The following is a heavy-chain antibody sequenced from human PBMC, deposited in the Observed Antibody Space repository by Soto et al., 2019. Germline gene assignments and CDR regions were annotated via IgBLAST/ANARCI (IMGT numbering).Heavy chain of an antibody. V-gene: IGHV4-59*08. CDR1: GGSISSYY. CDR2: IYYSGST. J-gene: IGHJ4*02. Sequence: SETLSLTCTVSGGSISSYYWSWIRQPPGKGLEWIGYIYYSGSTNYNPSLKSRVTISVDTSKNQFSLKLSSVTAADTAVYYCASSYSSSWYYGPLDYWGQGTLVTVSS. D-gene: IGHD6-13*01. CDR3: ASSYSSSWYYGPLDY.